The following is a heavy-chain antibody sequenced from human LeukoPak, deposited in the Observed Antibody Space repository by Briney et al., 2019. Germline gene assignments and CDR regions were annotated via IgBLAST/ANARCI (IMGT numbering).Heavy chain of an antibody. J-gene: IGHJ6*03. CDR3: AASSGPLFTYHMDV. CDR1: GGSISGSYW. D-gene: IGHD3-22*01. Sequence: PSETLSLTCGVSGGSISGSYWWSWVRQPPGKGLEWIGEIYHSGSTNYNPSLKSRATISVDTSKNQFSLKLTSVTAADTAVYTRAASSGPLFTYHMDVWGKGTTVTVSS. CDR2: IYHSGST. V-gene: IGHV4-4*02.